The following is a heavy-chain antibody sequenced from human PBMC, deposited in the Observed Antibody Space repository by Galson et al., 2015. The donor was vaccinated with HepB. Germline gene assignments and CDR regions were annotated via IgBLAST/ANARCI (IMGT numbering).Heavy chain of an antibody. CDR3: ARFGSGSYSGYYYGMDV. Sequence: QSGAEVKKPGESLKISCKGSGYSSTSYWIGWVRQMPGKGLEWMGIIYPGDSDTRYSPSFQGQVTISADKSISTAYLQWSSLKASDTAMYYCARFGSGSYSGYYYGMDVWGQGTTVTVSS. CDR1: GYSSTSYW. D-gene: IGHD1-26*01. V-gene: IGHV5-51*01. CDR2: IYPGDSDT. J-gene: IGHJ6*02.